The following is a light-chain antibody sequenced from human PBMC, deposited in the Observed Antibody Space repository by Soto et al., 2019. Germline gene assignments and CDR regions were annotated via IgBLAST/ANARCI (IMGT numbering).Light chain of an antibody. Sequence: DIQMTQSPSTLSASVGDRVTITCRASQCINNWWAWYQQKPGKAPNLLIYDVSSLGSGVPSRFSGSGSGTEFTLTISSLQPDDFATYYCQHYNDYVVWTFGQGTKVEIK. CDR3: QHYNDYVVWT. CDR1: QCINNW. CDR2: DVS. J-gene: IGKJ1*01. V-gene: IGKV1-5*01.